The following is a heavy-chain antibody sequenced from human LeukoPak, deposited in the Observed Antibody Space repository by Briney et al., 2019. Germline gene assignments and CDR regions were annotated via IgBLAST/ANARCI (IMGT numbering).Heavy chain of an antibody. D-gene: IGHD3-10*01. CDR3: ARARGNSYNGLEFDS. CDR1: GATFATYW. Sequence: GGSLQISGKVSGATFATYWIGGAGQLPGKGLEWMGNIYPDDSDTRYSPSFHAQVTISAHKPITTAYLQWSRLMASDTAMYYCARARGNSYNGLEFDSWGQGTLVTVSS. J-gene: IGHJ4*02. V-gene: IGHV5-51*04. CDR2: IYPDDSDT.